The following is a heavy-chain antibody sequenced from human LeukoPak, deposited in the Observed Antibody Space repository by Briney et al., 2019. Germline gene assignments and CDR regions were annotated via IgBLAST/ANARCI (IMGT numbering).Heavy chain of an antibody. CDR1: GFTFGNYA. V-gene: IGHV3-23*01. Sequence: GGSLRPSCAASGFTFGNYAMSWVRQAPGKGLEWVSGISDSGGSTYYADSVKGRFTISRDNFKDTLYLQMNSLRAEDTAVYYCAKRQGVWSTSYYFDYWGQGTLVTVSS. CDR3: AKRQGVWSTSYYFDY. CDR2: ISDSGGST. J-gene: IGHJ4*02. D-gene: IGHD3-10*01.